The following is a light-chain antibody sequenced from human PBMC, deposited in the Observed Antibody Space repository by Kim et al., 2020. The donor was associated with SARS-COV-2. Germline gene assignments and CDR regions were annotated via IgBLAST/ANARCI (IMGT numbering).Light chain of an antibody. J-gene: IGKJ4*01. Sequence: IQLTQSPSSLSASVGDRVTITCRASQDINRYLVWYQQKPGKVPKLLIYGASTLQSGVPSRFSGSGSETDFTLTISSLQPEDFATYYCQQLHSYPLTFGGGTKVDIK. CDR2: GAS. V-gene: IGKV1-9*01. CDR1: QDINRY. CDR3: QQLHSYPLT.